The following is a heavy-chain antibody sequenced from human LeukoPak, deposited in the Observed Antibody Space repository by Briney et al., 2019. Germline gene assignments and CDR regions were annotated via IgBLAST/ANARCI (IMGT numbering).Heavy chain of an antibody. CDR3: AKDLVGYYFDY. Sequence: PGRCLRLSCAASGFTFSSYGMHWVRQAPGKGLEWVAVISYDGSNKYYADSVKGRFTISRDNSKNTLYLQMNSLRAEDTAVYYCAKDLVGYYFDYRGQGTLVTVSS. J-gene: IGHJ4*02. D-gene: IGHD2-2*01. CDR2: ISYDGSNK. CDR1: GFTFSSYG. V-gene: IGHV3-30*18.